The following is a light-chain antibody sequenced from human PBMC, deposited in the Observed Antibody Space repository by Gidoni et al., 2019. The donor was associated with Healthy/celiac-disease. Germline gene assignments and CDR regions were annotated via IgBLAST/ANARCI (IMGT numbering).Light chain of an antibody. J-gene: IGKJ4*01. Sequence: DIQMTQSPSSLSASVGDRVTITCQASQDISNYLDWYQQEPGKAPKLLIYDASNLETGVPSRFSGSGSGTDFTCTISSLQPEDIATYYCQQYDNLPPKLTFGGGTKVEIK. CDR1: QDISNY. CDR2: DAS. V-gene: IGKV1-33*01. CDR3: QQYDNLPPKLT.